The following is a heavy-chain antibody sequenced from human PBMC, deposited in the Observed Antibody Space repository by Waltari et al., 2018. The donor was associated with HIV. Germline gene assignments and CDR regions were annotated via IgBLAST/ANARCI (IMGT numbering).Heavy chain of an antibody. J-gene: IGHJ3*01. CDR1: GYTFTTYY. D-gene: IGHD2-2*02. Sequence: QVQLVQSGAEVKKPGASAKVSCKASGYTFTTYYIHWVRRAPGQGLEWMGIINPSGGSTTYAQKFQGRVTMTRDTSTSTVYMELSSLRSEDTAVYYCARDSDYIDRKGAFDFWGQGTMVTVS. CDR3: ARDSDYIDRKGAFDF. CDR2: INPSGGST. V-gene: IGHV1-46*01.